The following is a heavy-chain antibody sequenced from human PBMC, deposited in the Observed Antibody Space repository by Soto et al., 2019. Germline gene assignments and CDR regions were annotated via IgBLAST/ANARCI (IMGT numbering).Heavy chain of an antibody. CDR3: AKYSSSWRGGHFDC. CDR2: ISGSGGST. Sequence: EVQLLESGGGLVQPGGSLRLSCAASGYTFSSYAMSWVRQAPGKGLEWVSGISGSGGSTDYADSVKGRFTISRDNSKNTLYLQMNSLRAEDTAVYYCAKYSSSWRGGHFDCWGQGTPVTVSS. V-gene: IGHV3-23*01. D-gene: IGHD6-13*01. J-gene: IGHJ4*02. CDR1: GYTFSSYA.